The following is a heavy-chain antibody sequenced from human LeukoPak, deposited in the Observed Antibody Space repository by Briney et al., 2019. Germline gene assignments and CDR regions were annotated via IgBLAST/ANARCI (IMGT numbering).Heavy chain of an antibody. CDR2: IYHSGST. V-gene: IGHV4-38-2*02. J-gene: IGHJ5*02. CDR3: ARDRRRSGSYTGANWFDP. Sequence: SETLSLTCTVSGYSISSGYYWGWIRQPPGKGREWIGSIYHSGSTYYNPSLKSRVTISVDTSKNQFSLKLSSVTAADTAVYYCARDRRRSGSYTGANWFDPWGQGTLVTVSS. CDR1: GYSISSGYY. D-gene: IGHD1-26*01.